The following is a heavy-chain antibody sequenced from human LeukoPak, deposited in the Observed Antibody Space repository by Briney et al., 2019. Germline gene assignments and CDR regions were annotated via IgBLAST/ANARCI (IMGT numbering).Heavy chain of an antibody. CDR3: ATSITLPGWFDP. J-gene: IGHJ5*02. Sequence: GGSLKISCKGSGNSFTNYWIGWVRQMPGEGLEWMGIINPGDSDTRYSPSFQGQVTISVDRSINTAYMQWSSLKASDTAIYYCATSITLPGWFDPRGQGTLVTVSS. CDR2: INPGDSDT. CDR1: GNSFTNYW. V-gene: IGHV5-51*01. D-gene: IGHD2/OR15-2a*01.